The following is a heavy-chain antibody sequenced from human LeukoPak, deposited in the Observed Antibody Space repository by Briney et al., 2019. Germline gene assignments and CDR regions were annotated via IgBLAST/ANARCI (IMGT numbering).Heavy chain of an antibody. J-gene: IGHJ4*02. CDR3: TVGPPNWGFDY. CDR1: RYTFTSHD. Sequence: ASVKVSCKASRYTFTSHDINWVRQATGQGFEWMGWMSPNSGNTGYAQRFQGRVAMTRNTSISTAYMELSSPRSEDTAVYYCTVGPPNWGFDYWGQGTLVTVSS. V-gene: IGHV1-8*01. CDR2: MSPNSGNT. D-gene: IGHD7-27*01.